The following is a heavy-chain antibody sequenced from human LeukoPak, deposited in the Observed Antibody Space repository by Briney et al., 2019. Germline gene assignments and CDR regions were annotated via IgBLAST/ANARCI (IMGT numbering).Heavy chain of an antibody. CDR2: INPNSGGT. CDR1: GYTFTGYY. CDR3: ARDTLLRYFDWLSLDP. D-gene: IGHD3-9*01. V-gene: IGHV1-2*02. Sequence: GASVKVSCKASGYTFTGYYMHWVRQAPGQGLEWVGWINPNSGGTNYAQKFQGRVTMTRDTSISTAYMELSRLRSDDTAVYYCARDTLLRYFDWLSLDPWGQGTLVTVSS. J-gene: IGHJ5*02.